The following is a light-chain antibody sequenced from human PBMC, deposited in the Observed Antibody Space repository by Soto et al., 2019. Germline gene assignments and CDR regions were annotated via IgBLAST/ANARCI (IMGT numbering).Light chain of an antibody. CDR3: QQSYSTSWT. Sequence: VGDXXTIXXRASQSIXXYLNWYQQKPGKAPKLLIYGASSLQSGVPSGFSGXXXXXXXXLTISSLQPEDFATYYCQQSYSTSWTFGQGTKVELK. CDR2: GAS. V-gene: IGKV1-39*01. J-gene: IGKJ1*01. CDR1: QSIXXY.